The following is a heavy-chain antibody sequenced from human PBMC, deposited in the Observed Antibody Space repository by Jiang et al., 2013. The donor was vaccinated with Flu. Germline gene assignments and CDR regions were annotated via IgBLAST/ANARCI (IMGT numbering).Heavy chain of an antibody. Sequence: KPTQTLTLTCTFSGFSITTYGVGVGWIRQPPGKALEWLALVYWDDDNRYNPSLRNRVTVTKDTPNSQAVLTMTNMDPVDTATYYCAHRGFYGLGRQQWNWALFDSWGQGILVTVSS. CDR1: GFSITTYGVG. CDR3: AHRGFYGLGRQQWNWALFDS. D-gene: IGHD3-10*01. CDR2: VYWDDDN. J-gene: IGHJ4*02. V-gene: IGHV2-5*02.